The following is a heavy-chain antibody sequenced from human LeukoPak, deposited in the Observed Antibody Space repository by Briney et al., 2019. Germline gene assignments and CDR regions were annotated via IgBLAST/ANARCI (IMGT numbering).Heavy chain of an antibody. V-gene: IGHV1-69*04. CDR3: ARDRRGAVAGLDY. CDR1: GGTFSSYA. D-gene: IGHD6-19*01. Sequence: GSSVKVSCKASGGTFSSYAISWVRQAPGQGLEWMGRIIPILGIANYAQKFQGGVTITADKSTSTAYMELSSLRSEDTAVYYCARDRRGAVAGLDYWGQGTLVTVSS. CDR2: IIPILGIA. J-gene: IGHJ4*02.